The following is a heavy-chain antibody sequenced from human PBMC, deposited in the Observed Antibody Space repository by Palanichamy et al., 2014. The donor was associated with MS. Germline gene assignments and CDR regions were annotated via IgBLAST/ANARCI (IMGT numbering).Heavy chain of an antibody. Sequence: QVQLVETGGGLVKAGGSLRLSCAASGFTFSDYYMSWIRQAPGKGLEWVSYISSNSVSTKYYVDSVKGRFTISRDNAKNSLYLQMNGLRAEDTAVYHCVRVLATGFDYWGQGTVVTVSS. CDR1: GFTFSDYY. V-gene: IGHV3-11*01. J-gene: IGHJ4*02. CDR3: VRVLATGFDY. D-gene: IGHD2-15*01. CDR2: ISSNSVSTK.